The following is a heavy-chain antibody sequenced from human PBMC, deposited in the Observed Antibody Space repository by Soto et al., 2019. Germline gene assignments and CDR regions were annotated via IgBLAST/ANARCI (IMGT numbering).Heavy chain of an antibody. Sequence: SETLSLTCTVSGGSISSGGYYWSWIRQHPGKGLEWIGYIYYSGSTYYNPSLKSRVTISVDTSKNQFSLKLSSVTAADTAVYYCARARSTIFGVVTYYFDYWGQGTLVTVSS. D-gene: IGHD3-3*01. CDR1: GGSISSGGYY. V-gene: IGHV4-31*03. CDR2: IYYSGST. CDR3: ARARSTIFGVVTYYFDY. J-gene: IGHJ4*02.